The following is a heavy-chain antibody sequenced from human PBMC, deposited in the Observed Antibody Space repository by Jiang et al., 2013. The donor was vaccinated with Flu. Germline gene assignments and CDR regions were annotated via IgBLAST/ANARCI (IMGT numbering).Heavy chain of an antibody. J-gene: IGHJ4*02. V-gene: IGHV4-59*08. CDR3: ARRGPALTFDY. CDR2: ISSSGSS. CDR1: GGISNYY. Sequence: PGLVKPSETLSLTCTVPGGISNYYWSWIRQPPGKRLEWIGYISSSGSSSHNLSLKSRVTILLDTSKKQYSLSLSSVTAADTAVYYCARRGPALTFDYWGRGTLVTVSS.